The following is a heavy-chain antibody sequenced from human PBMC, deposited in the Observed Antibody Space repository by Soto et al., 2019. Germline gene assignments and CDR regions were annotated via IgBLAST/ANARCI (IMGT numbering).Heavy chain of an antibody. Sequence: GGSLRLSCAASGFTFSDYEINWVRQAPGKGLEWDSYISSSGNTMYYADSVKGRFTISRDNSKKSLYLQMNSLRADDTAVYYCAREGGTSSRNYLYYYGMDVWGRGT. D-gene: IGHD6-6*01. CDR1: GFTFSDYE. V-gene: IGHV3-48*03. CDR3: AREGGTSSRNYLYYYGMDV. CDR2: ISSSGNTM. J-gene: IGHJ6*02.